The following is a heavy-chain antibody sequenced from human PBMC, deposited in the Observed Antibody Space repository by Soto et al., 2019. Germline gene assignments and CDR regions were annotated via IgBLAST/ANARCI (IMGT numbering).Heavy chain of an antibody. CDR2: FDPEDGET. J-gene: IGHJ4*02. CDR3: ATGPHYYDSSGYFDY. Sequence: ASVKVSCKVSGYTLTELSMHWVRQAPGKGLEWMGGFDPEDGETIYAQKFQGRVTMTEDTSTDTAYMELSSLRSGDTAVYYCATGPHYYDSSGYFDYWGQGTPVTVSS. V-gene: IGHV1-24*01. CDR1: GYTLTELS. D-gene: IGHD3-22*01.